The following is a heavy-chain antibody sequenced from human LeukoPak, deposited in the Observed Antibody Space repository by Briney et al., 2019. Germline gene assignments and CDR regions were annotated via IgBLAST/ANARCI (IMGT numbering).Heavy chain of an antibody. CDR1: GGSISSGGYS. J-gene: IGHJ4*02. V-gene: IGHV4-30-2*01. CDR2: IYHSGST. Sequence: PSQTLSLTCAVSGGSISSGGYSWSWIRQPPGKGPEWIGYIYHSGSTYYNPSLKSRVTISVDRSKNQFSLKLSSVTAADTAVYYCARAGSTGGAYYYDSSGPVDYWGQGTLVTVSS. D-gene: IGHD3-22*01. CDR3: ARAGSTGGAYYYDSSGPVDY.